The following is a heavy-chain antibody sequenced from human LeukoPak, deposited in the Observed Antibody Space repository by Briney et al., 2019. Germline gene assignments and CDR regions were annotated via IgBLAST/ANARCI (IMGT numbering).Heavy chain of an antibody. V-gene: IGHV2-70*11. CDR2: IDWDDDK. D-gene: IGHD1-26*01. J-gene: IGHJ4*02. Sequence: SGPALVKPTQTRTLTCTFSGFSLSTSGMCVSWIRQPPGKALEWLARIDWDDDKYYSTSLKTRLTISKDTSKNQVVLTMTNMDPVDTSTYYCARIQSGGSYYSPAFDYWGQGTLVTVSS. CDR1: GFSLSTSGMC. CDR3: ARIQSGGSYYSPAFDY.